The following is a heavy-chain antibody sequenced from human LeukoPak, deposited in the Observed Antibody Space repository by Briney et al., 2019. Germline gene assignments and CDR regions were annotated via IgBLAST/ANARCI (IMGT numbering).Heavy chain of an antibody. Sequence: SETLSLTCTVSGGSISSGSYYWSWIRQPAGKGLEWIGRIYTSGSTNYNPSLKSRVTISVDTSKNRFSLKLSSVTAADTAVYYCAREKSIATRWPWFDPWGQGTLVTVSS. CDR1: GGSISSGSYY. CDR2: IYTSGST. D-gene: IGHD6-6*01. V-gene: IGHV4-61*02. CDR3: AREKSIATRWPWFDP. J-gene: IGHJ5*02.